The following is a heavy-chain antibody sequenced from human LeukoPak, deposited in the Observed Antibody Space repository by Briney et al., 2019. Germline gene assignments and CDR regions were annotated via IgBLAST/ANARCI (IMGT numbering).Heavy chain of an antibody. CDR2: ISWNGRNT. Sequence: GGSLRLSCAASGFTFDDYDLNWVRHAPGKGLEWVSGISWNGRNTAYAESLKGRFTISRDNAKNSLYLQMNNLRAEDTAFYYCARVQQYDKFDYWGQGTLVTVSS. CDR3: ARVQQYDKFDY. V-gene: IGHV3-20*04. D-gene: IGHD3-22*01. J-gene: IGHJ4*02. CDR1: GFTFDDYD.